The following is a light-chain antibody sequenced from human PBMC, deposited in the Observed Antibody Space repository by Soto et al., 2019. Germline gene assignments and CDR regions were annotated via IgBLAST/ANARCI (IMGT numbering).Light chain of an antibody. J-gene: IGKJ1*01. CDR3: MQHTHWPQT. CDR1: QSLVYSDGNTY. Sequence: DVVMTQSPLSLPVTLGQPASISCRSSQSLVYSDGNTYLTWFQQRPGQSPRRLIYNLSNRDSGVPDRFSGSGSGTDFILKISRVEAEDVGVYYCMQHTHWPQTFGQGTKVEIK. V-gene: IGKV2-30*01. CDR2: NLS.